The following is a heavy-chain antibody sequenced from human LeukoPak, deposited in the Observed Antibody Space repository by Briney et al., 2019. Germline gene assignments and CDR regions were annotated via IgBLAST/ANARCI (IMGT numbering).Heavy chain of an antibody. CDR1: GGSFSTYY. Sequence: SETLSLTCTVSGGSFSTYYWSWIRQPAGKGLEWIGHIYTSGTTNYNPSLKSRVTISVDTSKNQFSLKLSSVTAADTAVYYCARAEDSSGWYLEDAFDIWGQGTMVTVSS. CDR2: IYTSGTT. D-gene: IGHD6-19*01. V-gene: IGHV4-4*07. J-gene: IGHJ3*02. CDR3: ARAEDSSGWYLEDAFDI.